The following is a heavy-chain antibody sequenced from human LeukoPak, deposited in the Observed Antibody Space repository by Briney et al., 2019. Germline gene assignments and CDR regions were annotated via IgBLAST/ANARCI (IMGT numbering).Heavy chain of an antibody. CDR2: IIPIFGTA. Sequence: SVKVSCKASGGTFTSYAISWVRQAPGQGLEWMGGIIPIFGTANYAQKFQGRVTITADESTSTAYMELSSLRSEDTAVYYCARTRDTAMVTSAVDYYYMDVWGKGTTVTVSS. V-gene: IGHV1-69*13. CDR1: GGTFTSYA. D-gene: IGHD5-18*01. J-gene: IGHJ6*03. CDR3: ARTRDTAMVTSAVDYYYMDV.